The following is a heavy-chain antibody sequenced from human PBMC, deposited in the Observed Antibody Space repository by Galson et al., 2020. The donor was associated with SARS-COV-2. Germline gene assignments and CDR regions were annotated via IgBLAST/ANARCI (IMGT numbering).Heavy chain of an antibody. CDR3: ARDEGYSLRGMDV. CDR2: ICTSTTTT. Sequence: GGSLRLSCVASGFTFSDYYMSWIRQSPGKGLEWISYICTSTTTTYYADSVNGRFTISRDNAKNSLYLQMNSLRAEDTAVYYCARDEGYSLRGMDVWGQGTTVTVSS. J-gene: IGHJ6*02. CDR1: GFTFSDYY. D-gene: IGHD4-4*01. V-gene: IGHV3-11*01.